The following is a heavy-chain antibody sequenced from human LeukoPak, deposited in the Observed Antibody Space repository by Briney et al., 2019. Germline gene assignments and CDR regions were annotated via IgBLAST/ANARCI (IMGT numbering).Heavy chain of an antibody. Sequence: GGSLRLSCAASGSTFSSHTMNWVRQAPGKGLEWVSYISNTGSVIYYADSEKGRFTISRDNAKNSLYLQMNSLRAEYTAVYYCATGKLPRFSVFDYWGQGTLVTVSS. J-gene: IGHJ4*02. CDR2: ISNTGSVI. CDR1: GSTFSSHT. V-gene: IGHV3-48*04. D-gene: IGHD3-10*01. CDR3: ATGKLPRFSVFDY.